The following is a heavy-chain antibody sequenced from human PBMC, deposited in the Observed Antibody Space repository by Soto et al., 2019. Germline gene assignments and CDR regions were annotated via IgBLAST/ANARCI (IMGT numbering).Heavy chain of an antibody. Sequence: GGSLRLYCAASGFTFSNAWMGWVRQAPGKGLEWVGRIKSKTDGGTTDYAAPAKGGFTISRDDSKNTLYLQMNSLKSWDTAVYYCTTGRDSSSWYVNYWGQGTLVTVSS. CDR2: IKSKTDGGTT. CDR3: TTGRDSSSWYVNY. CDR1: GFTFSNAW. J-gene: IGHJ4*02. D-gene: IGHD6-13*01. V-gene: IGHV3-15*01.